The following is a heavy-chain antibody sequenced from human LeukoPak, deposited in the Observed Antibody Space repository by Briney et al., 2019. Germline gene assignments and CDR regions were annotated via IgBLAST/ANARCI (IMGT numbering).Heavy chain of an antibody. J-gene: IGHJ6*03. CDR3: ARVGIVPAALSFYYYYYMDV. CDR2: MNPNSGNT. D-gene: IGHD2-2*01. Sequence: ASVKVSCKASGYTFTSYDINWVRQATGQGLEWMGWMNPNSGNTGYAQKFQGRVTMTRNTSISTAYMELSSLRSEDTAVHYCARVGIVPAALSFYYYYYMDVWGKGTTVTVSS. V-gene: IGHV1-8*01. CDR1: GYTFTSYD.